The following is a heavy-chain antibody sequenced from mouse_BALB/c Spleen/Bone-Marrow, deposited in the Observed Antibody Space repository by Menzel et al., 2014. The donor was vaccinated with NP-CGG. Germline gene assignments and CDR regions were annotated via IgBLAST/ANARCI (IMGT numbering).Heavy chain of an antibody. J-gene: IGHJ3*01. CDR3: TRSNGNWFAY. Sequence: VQLQQSGAELVKPGASVKLSCKASGYTFTSYYIYWVKQRPGQGLEWIGEINPSNGGTNFNEKFKSKATLTVDKSSSTAYMQLSGLTSEDSAVYYCTRSNGNWFAYWGQGTLVTVSA. CDR1: GYTFTSYY. V-gene: IGHV1S81*02. D-gene: IGHD2-1*01. CDR2: INPSNGGT.